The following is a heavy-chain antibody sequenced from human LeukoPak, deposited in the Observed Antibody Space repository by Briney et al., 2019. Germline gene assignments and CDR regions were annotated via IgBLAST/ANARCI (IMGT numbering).Heavy chain of an antibody. J-gene: IGHJ4*02. CDR1: GLTFSSYG. Sequence: GGSLRLSCEASGLTFSSYGMSWVRQAPGKGLQWVSAITGDGTTTYYADSVKGRFTISRDNSKNMLYLQMSSLRAEDTAVYYCAKMQGYFDYWGQGTLVPVSS. CDR2: ITGDGTTT. CDR3: AKMQGYFDY. V-gene: IGHV3-23*01.